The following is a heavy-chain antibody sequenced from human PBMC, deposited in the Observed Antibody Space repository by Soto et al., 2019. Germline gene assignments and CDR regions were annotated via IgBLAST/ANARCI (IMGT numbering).Heavy chain of an antibody. V-gene: IGHV3-48*02. D-gene: IGHD3-22*01. J-gene: IGHJ2*01. CDR1: GFTFSSYS. CDR3: TRDHVTMTHTYWYFDL. Sequence: GGSLRLSCAASGFTFSSYSMNWVRQAPGKGLEWVSYISSSSSTIYYADSVKGRFTISRDNAKNSLYLQMNSLRDEDTAVYYCTRDHVTMTHTYWYFDLWGRGTLVTVSS. CDR2: ISSSSSTI.